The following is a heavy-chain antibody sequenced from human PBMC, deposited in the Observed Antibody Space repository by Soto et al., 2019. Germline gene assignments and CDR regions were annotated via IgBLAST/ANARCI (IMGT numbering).Heavy chain of an antibody. CDR1: GGSIGSGGYY. Sequence: PSETLSLTCTVSGGSIGSGGYYWSWIRQHPGKGLEWIGYIFYSGTTYYNPSLKSRVTISVDTSKNQFSLKLISVTAADTAVYYCARSVDPWGQGTLVTVSS. CDR3: ARSVDP. CDR2: IFYSGTT. J-gene: IGHJ5*02. V-gene: IGHV4-31*03.